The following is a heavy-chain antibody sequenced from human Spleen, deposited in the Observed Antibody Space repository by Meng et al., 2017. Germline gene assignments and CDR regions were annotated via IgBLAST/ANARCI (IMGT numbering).Heavy chain of an antibody. D-gene: IGHD1-26*01. CDR2: INHSGST. CDR3: ARGLSGSYYGTFDY. V-gene: IGHV4-34*01. CDR1: GGSFSGYY. J-gene: IGHJ4*02. Sequence: VQLHQWSPGLLKPSETPSLTCAVHGGSFSGYYGSWIRQPPGKGLEWIGEINHSGSTNYNPSLKSRVTISVDTSKNQFSLKLSSVTAADTAVYYCARGLSGSYYGTFDYWGQGTLVTVSS.